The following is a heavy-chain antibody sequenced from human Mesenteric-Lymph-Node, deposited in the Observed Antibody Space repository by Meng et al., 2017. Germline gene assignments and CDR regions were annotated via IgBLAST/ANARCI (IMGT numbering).Heavy chain of an antibody. CDR2: ISFDGSYK. CDR1: GFTFSSHA. J-gene: IGHJ3*02. V-gene: IGHV3-30*01. CDR3: ARGLYYYDSSGLSLYAFDI. Sequence: SCAASGFTFSSHAMHWVRQAPGKGLEWVAVISFDGSYKDYADSVKGRFTISRDNPKNTVYLEMNSLGSEDTAVYYCARGLYYYDSSGLSLYAFDIWGQGTMVTVSS. D-gene: IGHD3-22*01.